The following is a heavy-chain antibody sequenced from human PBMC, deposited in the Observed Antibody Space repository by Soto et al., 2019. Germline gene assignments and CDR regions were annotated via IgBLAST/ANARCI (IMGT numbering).Heavy chain of an antibody. D-gene: IGHD6-19*01. CDR1: GYTFTSYY. Sequence: ASVKVSCKASGYTFTSYYMHWVRQAPGQGLEWMGIINPSGGSTSYAQKFQGRVTMTRDTSTSTVYMELSSLGSEDTAVYYCVVAVAGTDWFDPWGQGTPVTVS. J-gene: IGHJ5*02. CDR3: VVAVAGTDWFDP. CDR2: INPSGGST. V-gene: IGHV1-46*01.